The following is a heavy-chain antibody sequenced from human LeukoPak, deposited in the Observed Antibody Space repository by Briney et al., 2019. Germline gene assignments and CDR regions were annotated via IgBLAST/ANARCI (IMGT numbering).Heavy chain of an antibody. CDR3: ARGPYRSYYYDSSGYYSAAEYFQH. CDR1: GGSFSGYY. CDR2: INHSGST. J-gene: IGHJ1*01. D-gene: IGHD3-22*01. Sequence: SETLSLTCAVYGGSFSGYYWSWIRQPPGKGLEWIGEINHSGSTNYNPSLKNRVTISVDTSKNQFSLKLSSVTAADTAVYYCARGPYRSYYYDSSGYYSAAEYFQHWGQGTLVTVSS. V-gene: IGHV4-34*01.